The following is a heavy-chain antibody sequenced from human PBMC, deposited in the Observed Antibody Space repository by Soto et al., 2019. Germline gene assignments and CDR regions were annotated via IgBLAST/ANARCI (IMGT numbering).Heavy chain of an antibody. V-gene: IGHV3-30-3*01. CDR3: ARVSIAVAGIAYYFDY. CDR2: VSHDGSNK. J-gene: IGHJ4*02. Sequence: QVQLVESGGGVVQPGRSLRLSCAASGFSFSSCAMHWVSQAPGKGLEWVAVVSHDGSNKYYADSVKGRVTISRDNSINTVYLQMNSLRAEETAVYYCARVSIAVAGIAYYFDYWGQGTLVTVSS. CDR1: GFSFSSCA. D-gene: IGHD6-19*01.